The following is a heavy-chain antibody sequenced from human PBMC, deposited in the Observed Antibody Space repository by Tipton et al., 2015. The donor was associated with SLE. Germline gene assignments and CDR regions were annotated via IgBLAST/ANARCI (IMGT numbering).Heavy chain of an antibody. CDR2: INHSGST. CDR3: ATGYDFQTGWFQH. Sequence: LRLSCAVYGGSFSGYYWSWIRQPPGKGLEWIGEINHSGSTNYNPSLKSRVTISVDTSKNQFSLMPSSVTAADTAVYYCATGYDFQTGWFQHWGQGTLVTVSS. D-gene: IGHD5-12*01. V-gene: IGHV4-34*01. CDR1: GGSFSGYY. J-gene: IGHJ1*01.